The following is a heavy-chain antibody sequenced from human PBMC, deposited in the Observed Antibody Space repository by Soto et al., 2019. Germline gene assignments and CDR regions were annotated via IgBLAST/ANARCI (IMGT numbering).Heavy chain of an antibody. D-gene: IGHD2-15*01. Sequence: QVQLVQSGAEVKKPGSSVKVSCKASGGTFSSYSFIWVRQAPGQGLEWMGRTIPILDIASYAQKCQGRVTITADKSTNTAYMGLSSLRSEDTAVYSCARAYCSGGSCYSGFDYWGQGTLVTVSS. J-gene: IGHJ4*02. V-gene: IGHV1-69*02. CDR1: GGTFSSYS. CDR3: ARAYCSGGSCYSGFDY. CDR2: TIPILDIA.